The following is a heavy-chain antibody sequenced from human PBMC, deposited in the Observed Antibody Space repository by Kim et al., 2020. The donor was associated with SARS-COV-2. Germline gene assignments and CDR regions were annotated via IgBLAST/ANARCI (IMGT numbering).Heavy chain of an antibody. J-gene: IGHJ5*02. Sequence: SETLSLTCAVSGASISSSNWWSWVRQPPGKGLGGIGVISHSVSTEYNPSLKSRVIISVDKSKNQFSLKLNSLTAAGTAVYYCARAGSSAWTLRDWFDPWGKGTLVSVPS. CDR2: ISHSVST. CDR3: ARAGSSAWTLRDWFDP. V-gene: IGHV4-4*02. CDR1: GASISSSNW. D-gene: IGHD6-25*01.